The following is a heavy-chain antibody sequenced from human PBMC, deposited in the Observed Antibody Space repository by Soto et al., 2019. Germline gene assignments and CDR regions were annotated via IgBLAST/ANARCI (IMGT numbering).Heavy chain of an antibody. CDR3: ASIGAGYSDLDV. CDR2: INHSGST. Sequence: PSETLSLTCAVYGGSFSGYYWSWIRQPPGKGLEWMGEINHSGSTNYNPSLKSRVTISVDTSKNQFSLKLSSVTAADTAVDYCASIGAGYSDLDVWGQGTTVTVSS. D-gene: IGHD6-13*01. V-gene: IGHV4-34*01. CDR1: GGSFSGYY. J-gene: IGHJ6*02.